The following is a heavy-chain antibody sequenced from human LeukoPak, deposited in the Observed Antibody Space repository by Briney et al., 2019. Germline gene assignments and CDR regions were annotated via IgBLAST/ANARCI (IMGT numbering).Heavy chain of an antibody. J-gene: IGHJ4*02. CDR1: GGSFSGYY. Sequence: SETLSLTCAVYGGSFSGYYWSWIRQPPGKGLEWIGEINHSGSTNYNPSLKSRVTISVDTSKNQFSLKLSSVTAADTAVYYCARPFTLFSYWGQGSLVTVSS. CDR3: ARPFTLFSY. V-gene: IGHV4-34*01. D-gene: IGHD2/OR15-2a*01. CDR2: INHSGST.